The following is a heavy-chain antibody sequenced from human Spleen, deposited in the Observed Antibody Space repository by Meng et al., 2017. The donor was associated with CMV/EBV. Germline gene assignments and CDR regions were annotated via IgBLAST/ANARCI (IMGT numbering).Heavy chain of an antibody. J-gene: IGHJ4*02. Sequence: SNASINSGGYEWSWIRQHPEKGLEWIGYIYHSGSTHYNPSLKSRLIISRDTSKNQFSLRLSSVTAADTAIYYCARAQRLGVWYFDYWGQGSLVTVSS. D-gene: IGHD6-25*01. V-gene: IGHV4-31*02. CDR1: NASINSGGYE. CDR3: ARAQRLGVWYFDY. CDR2: IYHSGST.